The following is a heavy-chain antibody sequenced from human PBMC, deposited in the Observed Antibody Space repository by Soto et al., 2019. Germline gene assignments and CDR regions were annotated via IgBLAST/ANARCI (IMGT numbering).Heavy chain of an antibody. CDR3: ARRYGVYFDY. CDR2: IYYSGST. CDR1: GGSISSYY. V-gene: IGHV4-59*08. J-gene: IGHJ4*01. D-gene: IGHD4-17*01. Sequence: SETLSLTCTVSGGSISSYYWSWIRQPPGKGLEWIGYIYYSGSTDYNPSLKSRVTISVDTSKNQFSLKLSSVTAADTAVYYCARRYGVYFDYWGHGTLVTVS.